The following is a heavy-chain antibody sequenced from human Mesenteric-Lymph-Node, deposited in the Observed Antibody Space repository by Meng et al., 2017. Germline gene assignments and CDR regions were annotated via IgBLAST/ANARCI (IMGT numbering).Heavy chain of an antibody. CDR3: ARDPYATGWAG. J-gene: IGHJ4*02. CDR1: GGSISISTW. V-gene: IGHV4-4*02. Sequence: LKQPGPGSVKPCGTRSPTCSASGGSISISTWWRWVRQPPGKGLEWIGEIYLSGVTNNNPSLRGLVTISLDKSKNQFSLTLRSVTAADTAVYYCARDPYATGWAGWGQGTLVTVSS. CDR2: IYLSGVT. D-gene: IGHD6-19*01.